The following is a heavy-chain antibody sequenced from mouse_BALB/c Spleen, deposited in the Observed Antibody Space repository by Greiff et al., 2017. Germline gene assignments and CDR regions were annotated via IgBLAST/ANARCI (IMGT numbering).Heavy chain of an antibody. D-gene: IGHD2-4*01. CDR3: ARGGITTSWFAY. CDR2: ISSGSSTI. J-gene: IGHJ3*01. V-gene: IGHV5-17*02. Sequence: EVHLVESGGGLVQPGGSRKLSCAASGFTFSSFGMHWVRQAPEKGLEWVAYISSGSSTIYYADTVKGRFTISRDNPKNTLFLQMTSLRSEDTAMYYCARGGITTSWFAYWGQGTLVTVSA. CDR1: GFTFSSFG.